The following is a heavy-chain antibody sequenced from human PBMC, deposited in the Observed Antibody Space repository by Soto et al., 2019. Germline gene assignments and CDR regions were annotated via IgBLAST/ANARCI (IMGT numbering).Heavy chain of an antibody. V-gene: IGHV3-23*01. CDR2: ITGGGVNA. CDR1: GFTFSTYA. Sequence: GGSLRLSCAASGFTFSTYAMSWVRQAPGKGLEWVSAITGGGVNAYYADSVKGRFTISRDNPSNTLYLQMNSLRAEDTAVYYCARSFGQSDIILMVYARVSDYWGQGTLVTVSS. D-gene: IGHD2-8*01. CDR3: ARSFGQSDIILMVYARVSDY. J-gene: IGHJ4*02.